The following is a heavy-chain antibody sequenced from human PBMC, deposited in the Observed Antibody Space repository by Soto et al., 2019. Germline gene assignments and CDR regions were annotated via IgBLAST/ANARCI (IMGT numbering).Heavy chain of an antibody. CDR1: GGSISSYY. CDR2: IYYSGST. CDR3: ARMTFDDYFDY. J-gene: IGHJ4*02. Sequence: QVQLQESGPGLVKPSETLSLTCTVSGGSISSYYWSWIRQPPWKGLEWIGYIYYSGSTNYNPSLKSRVTISVDTSKNQFSLKLSSVTAADTAVYYCARMTFDDYFDYWGQGTLVTVSS. D-gene: IGHD2-21*02. V-gene: IGHV4-59*01.